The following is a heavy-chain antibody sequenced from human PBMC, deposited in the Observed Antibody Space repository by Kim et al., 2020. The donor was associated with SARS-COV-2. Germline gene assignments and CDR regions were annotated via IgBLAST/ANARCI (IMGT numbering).Heavy chain of an antibody. CDR3: ARNYYYGSGSYYTSYY. CDR1: GYSFTSYW. Sequence: GESLKISCKGSGYSFTSYWIGWVRQMPGKGLEWMGIVYPGDSDTRYSPSFQGQVTISADKSISTAYLQWSSLKASDTAMYYCARNYYYGSGSYYTSYYWGQGTLVTVSS. D-gene: IGHD3-10*01. J-gene: IGHJ4*02. CDR2: VYPGDSDT. V-gene: IGHV5-51*01.